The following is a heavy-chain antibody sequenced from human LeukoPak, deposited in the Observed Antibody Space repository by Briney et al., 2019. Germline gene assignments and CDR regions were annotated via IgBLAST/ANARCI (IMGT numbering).Heavy chain of an antibody. D-gene: IGHD2-15*01. CDR3: ARNSCPSGTCYDNRGYFDY. CDR1: GGSISSYY. V-gene: IGHV4-59*08. Sequence: SETLSLTCTVSGGSISSYYWSWIRQPPGKGLEWIGYLYNTGSTNYNPSLKSRVTISVGTSKNQFSLKLSSVTAADTAVYYCARNSCPSGTCYDNRGYFDYWGQGTLVTVSS. J-gene: IGHJ4*02. CDR2: LYNTGST.